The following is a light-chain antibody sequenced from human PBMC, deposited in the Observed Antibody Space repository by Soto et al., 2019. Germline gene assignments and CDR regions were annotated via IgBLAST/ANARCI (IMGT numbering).Light chain of an antibody. CDR1: QNVNKW. CDR3: QRYNSNSRT. Sequence: DIQMTQSPSTLSASVGDRVTITCRASQNVNKWVAWYQQKPGKAPKFLIYDSSVLESGVPSRFSGSGSGTEFTLTISSLQPDDFATYYCQRYNSNSRTFGQWTKVEMK. CDR2: DSS. J-gene: IGKJ1*01. V-gene: IGKV1-5*01.